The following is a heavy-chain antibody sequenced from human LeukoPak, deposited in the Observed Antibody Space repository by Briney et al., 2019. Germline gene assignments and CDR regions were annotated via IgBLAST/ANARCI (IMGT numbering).Heavy chain of an antibody. V-gene: IGHV1-8*02. CDR3: ARGPPNWGYDY. J-gene: IGHJ4*02. CDR1: GGTFSSYA. CDR2: MSPNSGDT. Sequence: GASVTVSCKASGGTFSSYAINWVRQAPGQRPEWMGWMSPNSGDTGYAQKFQDRVTMTRNTSISTAYMELSSLRSDDTAVYYCARGPPNWGYDYWGPGTLVTVSS. D-gene: IGHD7-27*01.